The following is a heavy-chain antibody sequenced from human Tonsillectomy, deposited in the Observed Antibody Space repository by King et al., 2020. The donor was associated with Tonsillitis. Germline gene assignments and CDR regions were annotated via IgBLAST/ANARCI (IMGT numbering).Heavy chain of an antibody. Sequence: VQLQESGPGLVKPSQTLSLTCAVSGGSISSGGYSWSWIRQPPGKGLEWIGDIYYSGSTYYNPSLKSRVTISVDTSKKQFSLKLSSVTAADTAVYYCARGVPPHTLSTFAYWGQGTLVTVSS. J-gene: IGHJ4*02. CDR3: ARGVPPHTLSTFAY. V-gene: IGHV4-30-4*07. CDR1: GGSISSGGYS. D-gene: IGHD1-1*01. CDR2: IYYSGST.